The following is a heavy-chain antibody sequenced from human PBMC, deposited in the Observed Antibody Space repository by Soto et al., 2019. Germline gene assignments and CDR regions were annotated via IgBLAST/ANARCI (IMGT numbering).Heavy chain of an antibody. CDR3: ARADGKWLIDY. Sequence: QVQLVESGGGVVQPGRSLRLSCAASGFTFSSYGMHWVRQAPGKGLEWVAVIWYDGSNKYYADSVKGRFTISRDNSKNTLYLQMNSLRAEDTAVYYCARADGKWLIDYWGQGTLVTVSS. CDR1: GFTFSSYG. J-gene: IGHJ4*02. D-gene: IGHD5-12*01. V-gene: IGHV3-33*01. CDR2: IWYDGSNK.